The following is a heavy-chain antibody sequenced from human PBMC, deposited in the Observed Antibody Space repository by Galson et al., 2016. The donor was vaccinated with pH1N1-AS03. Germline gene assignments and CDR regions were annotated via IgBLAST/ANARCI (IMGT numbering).Heavy chain of an antibody. V-gene: IGHV3-21*01. CDR2: IDEGGSHP. Sequence: SLRLSCAASGFTFSKTGMNWVRQAPGKGPEWVSSIDEGGSHPYSADSLQGRFTISRDNTKNSLFLHMNSLRAEDTAVYYCVTDGTFGSTIEHCGQGTLVTVSS. CDR1: GFTFSKTG. CDR3: VTDGTFGSTIEH. D-gene: IGHD2-15*01. J-gene: IGHJ4*02.